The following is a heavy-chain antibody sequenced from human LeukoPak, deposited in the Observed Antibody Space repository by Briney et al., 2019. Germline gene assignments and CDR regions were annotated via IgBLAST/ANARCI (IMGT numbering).Heavy chain of an antibody. Sequence: SETLSLTCTVSGGSISSYYWSWIRQPPGKGLEWIGYIYYSGSTNYNPSLKSRVTIPVDTSKNQFSLKLSSVTAADTAVYYCAVYYDFWSGYYSRGVFDYWGQGTLVTVSS. J-gene: IGHJ4*02. CDR2: IYYSGST. CDR1: GGSISSYY. V-gene: IGHV4-59*01. CDR3: AVYYDFWSGYYSRGVFDY. D-gene: IGHD3-3*01.